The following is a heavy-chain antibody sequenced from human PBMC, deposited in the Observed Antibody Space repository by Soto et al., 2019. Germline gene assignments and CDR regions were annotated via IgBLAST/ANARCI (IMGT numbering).Heavy chain of an antibody. J-gene: IGHJ4*02. V-gene: IGHV4-39*01. Sequence: SETLSLTCAVYGGSFSSYYWGWIRQPPGKGLEWFGSIYYSGSTYYNPSLKSRVTISVDTSKNQFSLKLSSVTAADTAVYYCARHQGLLWFGETERSPTYFDYWGQGTLVTVSS. CDR2: IYYSGST. CDR1: GGSFSSYY. CDR3: ARHQGLLWFGETERSPTYFDY. D-gene: IGHD3-10*01.